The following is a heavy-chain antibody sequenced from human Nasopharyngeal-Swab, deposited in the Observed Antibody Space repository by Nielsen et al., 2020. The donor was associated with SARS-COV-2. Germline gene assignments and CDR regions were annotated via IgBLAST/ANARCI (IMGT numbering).Heavy chain of an antibody. Sequence: GGALRLSCAASGFTFSDYYMSWIRQATGKGLEWVSYISSSGSTIYYADSVKGRFTISRDNAKNTLYLQMNSLRAEDMAVYYCARGGSYSSSWYPTYWGQGTLVTVSS. CDR1: GFTFSDYY. CDR2: ISSSGSTI. CDR3: ARGGSYSSSWYPTY. V-gene: IGHV3-11*04. D-gene: IGHD6-13*01. J-gene: IGHJ4*02.